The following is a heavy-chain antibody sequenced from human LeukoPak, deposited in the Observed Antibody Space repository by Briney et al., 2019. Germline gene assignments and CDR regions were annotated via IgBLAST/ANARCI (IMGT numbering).Heavy chain of an antibody. CDR1: GFTLSSYA. V-gene: IGHV3-23*01. CDR3: AKQVSSGYHRYFDY. Sequence: GGSLRLSCAASGFTLSSYAMSRVRQAPGKGLEWVSAISGSGGSTYYADSVKGRFTISRDNSKNTLYLQMNSLRAEDTAVYYCAKQVSSGYHRYFDYWGQGTLVTVSS. CDR2: ISGSGGST. D-gene: IGHD3-22*01. J-gene: IGHJ4*02.